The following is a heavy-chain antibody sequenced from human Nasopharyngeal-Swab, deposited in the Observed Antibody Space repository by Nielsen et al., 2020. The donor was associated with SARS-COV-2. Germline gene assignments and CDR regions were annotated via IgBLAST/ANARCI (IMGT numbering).Heavy chain of an antibody. CDR2: IRSKAYGGTT. D-gene: IGHD5-18*01. J-gene: IGHJ4*02. V-gene: IGHV3-49*03. CDR3: ARDERGYSYGYPDY. Sequence: GESLKISCTASGFTFGDYAMSWFRQAPGKGLEWVGFIRSKAYGGTTEYAASVKGRFTISRDDSKSIAYLQMNSLRAEDTAVYYCARDERGYSYGYPDYWGQGTLVTVSS. CDR1: GFTFGDYA.